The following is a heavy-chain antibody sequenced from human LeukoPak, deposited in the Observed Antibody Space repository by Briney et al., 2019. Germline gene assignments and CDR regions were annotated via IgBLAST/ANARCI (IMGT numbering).Heavy chain of an antibody. D-gene: IGHD5-24*01. CDR2: ISSNGGST. CDR3: AREMATAGAFDI. CDR1: GFTFSSYA. V-gene: IGHV3-64*01. Sequence: GGSLRLSCAASGFTFSSYAMHWVRQAPGKGLEYVSAISSNGGSTYYANSVKGRFTISRDNSKNTLYLQMGSLRAEDMAVYYCAREMATAGAFDIWGQGTMVTVSS. J-gene: IGHJ3*02.